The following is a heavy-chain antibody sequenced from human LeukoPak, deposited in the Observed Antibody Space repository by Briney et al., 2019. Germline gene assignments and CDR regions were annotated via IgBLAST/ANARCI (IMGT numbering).Heavy chain of an antibody. CDR2: INHSGST. CDR3: ARLGYCSGGSCYSRHLLNYGMDV. J-gene: IGHJ6*02. Sequence: KPSETLSLTCAVYGGSFSGYYWSWIRQPPGKGLEWIGEINHSGSTNYNPSLKSRVTISVDTSKNQFSLKLSSVTAADTAAYYCARLGYCSGGSCYSRHLLNYGMDVWGQGTTVTVSS. CDR1: GGSFSGYY. V-gene: IGHV4-34*01. D-gene: IGHD2-15*01.